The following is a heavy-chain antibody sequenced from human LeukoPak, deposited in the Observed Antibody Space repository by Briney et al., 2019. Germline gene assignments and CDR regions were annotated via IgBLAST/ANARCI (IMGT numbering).Heavy chain of an antibody. D-gene: IGHD3-10*01. J-gene: IGHJ4*02. CDR2: IYYSGST. CDR1: GYSISSGYY. V-gene: IGHV4-38-2*02. CDR3: ARLLLDGGSYDY. Sequence: SETLSLTCTVSGYSISSGYYWGWIRQPPGKGLEWIGSIYYSGSTYYNPSHKSRVTISVDTSKNQFSLKLSSVTAADTAVYYCARLLLDGGSYDYWGQGTLVTVSS.